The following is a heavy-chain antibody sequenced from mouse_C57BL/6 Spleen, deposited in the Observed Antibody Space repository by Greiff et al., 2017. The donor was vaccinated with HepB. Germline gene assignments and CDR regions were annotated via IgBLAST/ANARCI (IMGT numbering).Heavy chain of an antibody. CDR3: ARDYYDYDGYFDV. CDR2: ISYDGSN. J-gene: IGHJ1*03. V-gene: IGHV3-6*01. Sequence: EVQLQESGPGLVKPSQSLSLTCSVTGYSITSGYYWNWIRQFPGNKLEWMGYISYDGSNNYNPSLKNRISITRDTSKNQFFLKLNSVTTEDTATYYCARDYYDYDGYFDVWGTGTTVTVSS. CDR1: GYSITSGYY. D-gene: IGHD2-4*01.